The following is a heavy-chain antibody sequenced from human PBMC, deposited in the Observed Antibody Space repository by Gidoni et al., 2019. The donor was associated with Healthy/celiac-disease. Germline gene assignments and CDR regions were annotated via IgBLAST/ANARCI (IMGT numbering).Heavy chain of an antibody. CDR3: ARAYLNGAFDI. J-gene: IGHJ3*02. Sequence: QVQLVQSGAEVKKPGASVKVSCTAYGYTFTSYAMHWVRQAPGQRLEWMGWINAGNGKTKYSQKFQGRVTITRDTSASTAYMELSSLRSEDTAVYYCARAYLNGAFDIWGQGTMVTVSS. CDR2: INAGNGKT. V-gene: IGHV1-3*01. CDR1: GYTFTSYA. D-gene: IGHD1-1*01.